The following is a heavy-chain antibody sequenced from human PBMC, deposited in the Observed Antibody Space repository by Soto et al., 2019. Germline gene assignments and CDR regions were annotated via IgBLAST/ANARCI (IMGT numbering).Heavy chain of an antibody. V-gene: IGHV1-3*01. Sequence: GASVKVSCKASGNTFRNYAIHWVRQAPGQSLEWMGWIQGGNGNTKYSQRFQGRVTITRDTSASTAYMELSSLRSEDTAVYYCARSIVVVTALDYWGQGTLVNVSS. CDR2: IQGGNGNT. D-gene: IGHD2-21*02. CDR3: ARSIVVVTALDY. CDR1: GNTFRNYA. J-gene: IGHJ4*02.